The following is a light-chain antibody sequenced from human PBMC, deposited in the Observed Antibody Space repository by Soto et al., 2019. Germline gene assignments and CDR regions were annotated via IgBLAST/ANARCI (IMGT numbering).Light chain of an antibody. CDR2: ENN. J-gene: IGLJ2*01. V-gene: IGLV1-51*02. CDR3: VTWDSCLSAGV. CDR1: SSNIGNNY. Sequence: QSVLTQPPSVPAAPGQKVTISCSGSSSNIGNNYVSWYQQLPGTAPKLLIYENNKRPSGIPDRFSGSKSGTSATLGITGLQTGDEADYYFVTWDSCLSAGVFGGGTKLTVL.